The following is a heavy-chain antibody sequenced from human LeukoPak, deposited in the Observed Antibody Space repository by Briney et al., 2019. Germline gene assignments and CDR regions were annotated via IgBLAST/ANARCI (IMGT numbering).Heavy chain of an antibody. D-gene: IGHD4-23*01. J-gene: IGHJ2*01. V-gene: IGHV4-34*01. CDR3: ARGYPTTVEIFPRRCYFVL. CDR1: GGSFSGYY. Sequence: SETLSLTCAVYGGSFSGYYWSWIRQPPGKGLEWIGEINHSGSTNYNPSLKSRVTISVDTSKNQFSLKLSSVTAADTAVYYCARGYPTTVEIFPRRCYFVLGARATRVIFS. CDR2: INHSGST.